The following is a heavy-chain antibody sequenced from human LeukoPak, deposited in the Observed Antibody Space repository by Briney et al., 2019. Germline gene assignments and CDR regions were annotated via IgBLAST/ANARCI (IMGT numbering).Heavy chain of an antibody. CDR3: ARGRLQLVQSQSYYYYMDV. D-gene: IGHD6-6*01. CDR1: GGSFSGYY. Sequence: SETLSLTCAVYGGSFSGYYWSWIRQPRAKGLEWIGEINHSGSTNYNPSLKSRVTISVDTSKNQFSLKLSSVTAADTAVYYCARGRLQLVQSQSYYYYMDVWGKGTTVTVSS. V-gene: IGHV4-34*01. CDR2: INHSGST. J-gene: IGHJ6*03.